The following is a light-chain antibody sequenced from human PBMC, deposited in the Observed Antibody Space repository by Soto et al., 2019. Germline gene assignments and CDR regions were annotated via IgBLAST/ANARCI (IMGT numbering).Light chain of an antibody. CDR1: QGIHKN. J-gene: IGKJ5*01. Sequence: DIELTQSPATLSASPGERATLTCRASQGIHKNLAWYRHKLGMPPRLLIYDASITATGIPARFSGSGFGTDFTLIISGLQPEDFAVYYCQHSYNWPYSFGQGTRLEIK. CDR3: QHSYNWPYS. CDR2: DAS. V-gene: IGKV3-11*01.